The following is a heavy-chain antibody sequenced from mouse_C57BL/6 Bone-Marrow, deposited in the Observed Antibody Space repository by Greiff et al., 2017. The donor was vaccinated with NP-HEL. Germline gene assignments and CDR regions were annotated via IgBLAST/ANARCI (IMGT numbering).Heavy chain of an antibody. J-gene: IGHJ4*01. CDR3: ARSDYGSRDAMDY. CDR2: IYPGSGST. CDR1: GYTFTSYW. Sequence: VQLQQPGAELVKPGASVKMSCKASGYTFTSYWITWVKQRPGQGLEWIGDIYPGSGSTNYNEKFKSKATLTVDTSSSTAYMQLSSLTSEDSAVYYCARSDYGSRDAMDYWGQGTSVTVSS. D-gene: IGHD1-1*01. V-gene: IGHV1-55*01.